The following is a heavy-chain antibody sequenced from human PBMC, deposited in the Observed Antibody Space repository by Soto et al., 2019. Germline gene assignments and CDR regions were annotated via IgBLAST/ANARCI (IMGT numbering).Heavy chain of an antibody. Sequence: GGSLRLSCAASGFTFSSYSMNWVRQAPGKGLEWVSSISSSSSYIYYSDSVKGRFTISRDNAKNSLYLQMNSLRAEDTAVYYCARVGVVVVAATQNYYYGMDVWGQGTTVTAP. V-gene: IGHV3-21*01. CDR3: ARVGVVVVAATQNYYYGMDV. CDR2: ISSSSSYI. CDR1: GFTFSSYS. D-gene: IGHD2-15*01. J-gene: IGHJ6*02.